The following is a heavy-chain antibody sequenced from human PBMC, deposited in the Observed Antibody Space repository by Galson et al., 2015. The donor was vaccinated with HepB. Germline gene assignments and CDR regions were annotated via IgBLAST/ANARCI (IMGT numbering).Heavy chain of an antibody. CDR3: ARGPTGDYGYYFDY. V-gene: IGHV3-33*01. D-gene: IGHD4-17*01. J-gene: IGHJ4*02. Sequence: SLRLSCAASGFTFSSYGMHWVRQAPGKGLEWVAVIWYDGSNKYYADSVKGRFTISRDNSKNTLYLQMNSLRAEDTAVYYCARGPTGDYGYYFDYWGQGTLVTVSS. CDR1: GFTFSSYG. CDR2: IWYDGSNK.